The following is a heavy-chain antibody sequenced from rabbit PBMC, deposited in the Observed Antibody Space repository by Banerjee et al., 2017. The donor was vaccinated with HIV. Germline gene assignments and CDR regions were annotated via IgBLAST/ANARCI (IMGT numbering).Heavy chain of an antibody. D-gene: IGHD6-1*01. V-gene: IGHV1S45*01. Sequence: QEQLEESGGDLVKPGASLTLTCTASGFSFSSNYYMCWVRQAPGKGLEWIACIDAGSSGKTYYASWAKGRFTISKTSSTTVTLQMTSLTGADTATYFCARFDTAYGYSNLWGQGTLVTVS. CDR1: GFSFSSNYY. CDR2: IDAGSSGKT. J-gene: IGHJ4*01. CDR3: ARFDTAYGYSNL.